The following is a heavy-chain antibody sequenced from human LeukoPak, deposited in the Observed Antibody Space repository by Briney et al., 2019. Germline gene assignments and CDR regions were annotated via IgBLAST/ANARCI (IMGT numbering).Heavy chain of an antibody. CDR3: ARGYYGLGSLDY. V-gene: IGHV4-59*01. D-gene: IGHD3-10*01. CDR1: GGCISSYS. Sequence: SETLSLTCTVSGGCISSYSWNWIRQPPGKGLGWIGYIYYRGSTNYNAPLKSRVTISVDTSKNQFSLKLSSVTAADTAVYYCARGYYGLGSLDYWGQGTLVTVSS. CDR2: IYYRGST. J-gene: IGHJ4*02.